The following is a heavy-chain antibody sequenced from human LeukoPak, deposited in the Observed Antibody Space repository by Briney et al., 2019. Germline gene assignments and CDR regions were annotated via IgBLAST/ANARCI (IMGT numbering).Heavy chain of an antibody. J-gene: IGHJ6*02. CDR3: ARALYSSGWYGFDYYYYGMDV. V-gene: IGHV3-33*01. Sequence: PGGSLRLSCAASGFTFSSYGMHWVRQAPGKGLEWVALVWYDGSSKYYADSVKGRFTISRDNSKNTLYLQMNSLRAEDTAVYYCARALYSSGWYGFDYYYYGMDVWDQGTTVTVSS. CDR1: GFTFSSYG. D-gene: IGHD6-19*01. CDR2: VWYDGSSK.